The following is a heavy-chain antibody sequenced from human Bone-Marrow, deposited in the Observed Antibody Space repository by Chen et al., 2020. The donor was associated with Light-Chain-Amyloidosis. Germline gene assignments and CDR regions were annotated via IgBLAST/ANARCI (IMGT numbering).Heavy chain of an antibody. Sequence: QVQLQESGPGLVKPSETLSLTCTVSGGSISSYYWSWIRQPPGKGLEWIGYIYYSGSTNYTPSLKSRVTISVDTSKNQFSPKLSSVTAADTAVYYCARERYYGSGKGWFDPWGQGTLVTVSS. J-gene: IGHJ5*02. CDR3: ARERYYGSGKGWFDP. CDR1: GGSISSYY. CDR2: IYYSGST. V-gene: IGHV4-59*01. D-gene: IGHD3-10*01.